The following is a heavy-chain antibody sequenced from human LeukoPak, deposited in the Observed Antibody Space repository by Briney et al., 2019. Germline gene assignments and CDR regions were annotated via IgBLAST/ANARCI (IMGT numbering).Heavy chain of an antibody. V-gene: IGHV4-59*01. CDR1: GGSISNYS. CDR2: INDIGST. Sequence: PSETLSLTCAVSGGSISNYSSSWIRQTPGKGLEWIGYINDIGSTNYNPSLESRVTISVDTSKNQFSLRLRSLTAADTAVYYCARDGGGYYYYHMDVWGKGAAVAVSS. D-gene: IGHD2-15*01. CDR3: ARDGGGYYYYHMDV. J-gene: IGHJ6*03.